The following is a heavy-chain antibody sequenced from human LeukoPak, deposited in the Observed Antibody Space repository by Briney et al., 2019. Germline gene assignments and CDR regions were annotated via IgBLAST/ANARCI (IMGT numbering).Heavy chain of an antibody. CDR1: GGSISSYY. CDR2: ISYSGST. D-gene: IGHD3-10*01. V-gene: IGHV4-59*01. Sequence: PSETLSLTCTVSGGSISSYYWSWIRQPPGKGLEWLGYISYSGSTNYNPSLKSRVTISVDTSKNQFSLKLSSVTAADTAVYYCARDLGYYGSGRHSSYNWFDPWGQGTLVTVSS. CDR3: ARDLGYYGSGRHSSYNWFDP. J-gene: IGHJ5*02.